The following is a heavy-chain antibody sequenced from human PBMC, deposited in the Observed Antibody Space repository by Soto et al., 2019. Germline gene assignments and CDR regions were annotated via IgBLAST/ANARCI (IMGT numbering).Heavy chain of an antibody. Sequence: QVQLQESGPGLVKPSQTLSLTCTVSGAPINSGQFYWSWIRQQPGRGLEWIGFVSSRGNTYYNPSLKSRVIIPIDTSKNQFSLQLLSVTPADTAVYFCAREGGTGFSLFDYWGRGTLVTVSS. CDR3: AREGGTGFSLFDY. J-gene: IGHJ4*02. D-gene: IGHD6-19*01. V-gene: IGHV4-30-4*01. CDR1: GAPINSGQFY. CDR2: VSSRGNT.